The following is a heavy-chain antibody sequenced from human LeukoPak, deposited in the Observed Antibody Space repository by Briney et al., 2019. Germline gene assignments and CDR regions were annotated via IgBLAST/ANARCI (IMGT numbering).Heavy chain of an antibody. Sequence: GASVKVSCKASGYTFNGYYTHWVRQAPGQGLEWMGWINPNSGGTNYAQKFQGRVTMTRDTSISTAYMELSRLRSDDTAVFYCATSSGWKSNIDYWGQGTLVTVSS. D-gene: IGHD6-19*01. CDR3: ATSSGWKSNIDY. J-gene: IGHJ4*02. CDR1: GYTFNGYY. CDR2: INPNSGGT. V-gene: IGHV1-2*02.